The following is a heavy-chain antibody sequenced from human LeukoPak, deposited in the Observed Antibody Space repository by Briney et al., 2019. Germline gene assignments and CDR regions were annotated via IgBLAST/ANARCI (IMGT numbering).Heavy chain of an antibody. J-gene: IGHJ3*01. CDR3: ARVTSAVPL. D-gene: IGHD4-17*01. CDR1: GFTFDDYA. V-gene: IGHV3-9*01. CDR2: ISWNSGSI. Sequence: GGSLRLSCAASGFTFDDYAMHWVRQAPGKGLEWVSGISWNSGSIGYADSVKGRFTISRDNAKNSLYLQMNSLRAEDTAVYYCARVTSAVPLWGQGTMVTVSS.